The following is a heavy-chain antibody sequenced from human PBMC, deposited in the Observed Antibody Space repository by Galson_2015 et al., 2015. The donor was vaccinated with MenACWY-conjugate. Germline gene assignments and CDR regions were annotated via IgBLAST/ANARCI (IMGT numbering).Heavy chain of an antibody. Sequence: SLRLSCAASGFTFSSYAMHWVRQAPGKGLEYVSGITSNGGSTYYADSVKGRFTISRDNSKNTLYLQMGSLRAEDMAVYYCARWAVSGWYDYWGQGTLVTVSS. J-gene: IGHJ4*02. CDR2: ITSNGGST. V-gene: IGHV3-64*02. D-gene: IGHD6-19*01. CDR3: ARWAVSGWYDY. CDR1: GFTFSSYA.